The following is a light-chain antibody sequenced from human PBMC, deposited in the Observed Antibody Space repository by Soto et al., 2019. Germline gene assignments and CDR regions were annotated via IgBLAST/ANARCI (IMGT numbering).Light chain of an antibody. J-gene: IGKJ1*01. CDR1: QSISSW. V-gene: IGKV1-5*03. Sequence: DIQMTQSPSTLSASVGDRVTITCRASQSISSWLAWYQQKPGKAPKLLIYKASSLQSGVPSRFSGSGSGTEFTHTISSLQPDDFATYYCHQYKTYWTFGHGTKVEMK. CDR2: KAS. CDR3: HQYKTYWT.